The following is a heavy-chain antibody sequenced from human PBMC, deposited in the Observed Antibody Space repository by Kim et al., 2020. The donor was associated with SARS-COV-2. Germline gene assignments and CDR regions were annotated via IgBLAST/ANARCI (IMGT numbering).Heavy chain of an antibody. D-gene: IGHD5-18*01. Sequence: DSVKGRFTISRDNSKNSLYLQMNSLRTEDTALYYCAKARDTAMPESPFDYWGQGTLVTVSS. V-gene: IGHV3-43*01. J-gene: IGHJ4*02. CDR3: AKARDTAMPESPFDY.